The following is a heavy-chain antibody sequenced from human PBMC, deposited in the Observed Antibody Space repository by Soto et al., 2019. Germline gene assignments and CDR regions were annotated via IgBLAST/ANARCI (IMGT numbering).Heavy chain of an antibody. Sequence: PGGSLRLSCAASGFTFSDYYMSWIRQAPGKGLEWVSYISSSGSTIYYADSVKGRFTISRDNAKNSLYLQMNSLRAEDTAVYYCAREALGYCSGGSCFRPYYYYGMDVWGQGTTVTVSS. CDR3: AREALGYCSGGSCFRPYYYYGMDV. CDR2: ISSSGSTI. V-gene: IGHV3-11*01. J-gene: IGHJ6*02. CDR1: GFTFSDYY. D-gene: IGHD2-15*01.